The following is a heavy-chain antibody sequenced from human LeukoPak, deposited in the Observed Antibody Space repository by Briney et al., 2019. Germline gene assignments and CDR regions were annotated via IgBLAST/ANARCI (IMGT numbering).Heavy chain of an antibody. Sequence: PSETLSLTCTVSGGSISSSSYYWGWIRQPPGKGLEWIGSIYYSGSTYYNPSLKSRATISVDTSKNQLSLKLSSVTAADTAVYYCARGVAVPDYYYGMDVWGQGTTVTVSS. D-gene: IGHD6-19*01. CDR2: IYYSGST. CDR1: GGSISSSSYY. CDR3: ARGVAVPDYYYGMDV. V-gene: IGHV4-39*07. J-gene: IGHJ6*02.